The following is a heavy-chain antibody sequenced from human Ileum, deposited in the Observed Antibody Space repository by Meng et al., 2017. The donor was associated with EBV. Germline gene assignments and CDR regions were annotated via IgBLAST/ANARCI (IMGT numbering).Heavy chain of an antibody. J-gene: IGHJ5*02. CDR1: GDSVSSDKTA. V-gene: IGHV6-1*01. Sequence: QLQLQDYGPGLVQPSQSLSLSCVISGDSVSSDKTAWNWIRQSPSRGLEWLGRTYRRSRWYYDYALSVKSRINISPDTSKNQVSLQLNSVTDEDTGIYYCATSRIAKFDRWGQGTLVTVSS. CDR3: ATSRIAKFDR. CDR2: TYRRSRWYY.